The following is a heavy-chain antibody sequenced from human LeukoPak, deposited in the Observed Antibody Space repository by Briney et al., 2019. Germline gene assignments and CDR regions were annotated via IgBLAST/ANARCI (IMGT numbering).Heavy chain of an antibody. CDR2: INSDGSIT. CDR3: ASESPSNGLGV. Sequence: GGSLRLSCAASGFSFSTHWLHWVRQIPGKEPVWVSRINSDGSITVYADSVKGRFTVSKDNAKNMLYLQMTSLRADDTATYYCASESPSNGLGVWGQGTTVTVSS. J-gene: IGHJ6*02. CDR1: GFSFSTHW. V-gene: IGHV3-74*01.